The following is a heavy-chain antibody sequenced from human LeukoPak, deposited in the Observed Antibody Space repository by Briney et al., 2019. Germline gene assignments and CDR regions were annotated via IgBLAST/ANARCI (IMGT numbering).Heavy chain of an antibody. Sequence: GGSLRLSCAASGFTFCSYAVSWVRQARGKGLVWVSYISGSSSYIYYADSVKGRFTISRDNAKNSLYLQMNSLRAEDTAVYYCARDEDSSSSGVAFDIWGQGKMVTVSS. V-gene: IGHV3-21*01. D-gene: IGHD6-6*01. CDR1: GFTFCSYA. J-gene: IGHJ3*02. CDR3: ARDEDSSSSGVAFDI. CDR2: ISGSSSYI.